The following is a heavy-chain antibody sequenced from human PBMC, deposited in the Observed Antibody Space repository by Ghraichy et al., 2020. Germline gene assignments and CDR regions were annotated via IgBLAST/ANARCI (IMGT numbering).Heavy chain of an antibody. D-gene: IGHD6-19*01. CDR2: ISSSSSYI. V-gene: IGHV3-21*01. Sequence: GGSLRLSCAASGFTFSSYSMNWVRQAPGKGLEWVSSISSSSSYIYYADSVKGRFTISRDNAKNSLYLQMNSLRAEDTAVYYCARAPVAGDIYEFDYWGQGNLVTVSS. J-gene: IGHJ4*02. CDR3: ARAPVAGDIYEFDY. CDR1: GFTFSSYS.